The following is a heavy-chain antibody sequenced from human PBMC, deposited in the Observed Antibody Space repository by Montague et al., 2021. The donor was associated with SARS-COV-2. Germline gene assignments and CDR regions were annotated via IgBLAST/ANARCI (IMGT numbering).Heavy chain of an antibody. V-gene: IGHV4-38-2*02. CDR1: GYSISSDYY. Sequence: SETLSLTCTVSGYSISSDYYWGWIRQPPGKGLEWIGSIYHSGSTYYNPSLKSRVTISVDTSKNQFSLKLLSSVTAADTAVYYCARDRGRWLQLNNWFDPWGQGTLVTVSS. D-gene: IGHD5-24*01. J-gene: IGHJ5*02. CDR3: ARDRGRWLQLNNWFDP. CDR2: IYHSGST.